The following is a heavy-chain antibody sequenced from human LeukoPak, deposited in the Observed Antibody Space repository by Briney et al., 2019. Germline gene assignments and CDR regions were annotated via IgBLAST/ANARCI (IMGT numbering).Heavy chain of an antibody. CDR1: GFTFSNAW. CDR2: IKSKTDGGTT. V-gene: IGHV3-15*01. CDR3: TTGYYDFWSGYYRGADY. D-gene: IGHD3-3*01. J-gene: IGHJ4*02. Sequence: GGSLRLSCAASGFTFSNAWMSWVRQAPGKGLEWVGRIKSKTDGGTTDYAAPVKGRFTISRDDSKNTLYLQMNSLKTEDTAVYYCTTGYYDFWSGYYRGADYWGQGTLVTVSS.